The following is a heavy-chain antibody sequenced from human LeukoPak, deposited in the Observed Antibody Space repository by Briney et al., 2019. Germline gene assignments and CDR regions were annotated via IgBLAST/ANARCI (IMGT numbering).Heavy chain of an antibody. Sequence: PGGSLRLSCAASGFTFSSYAMSWVRQAPGKELEWVSAFSGSGGSTYYADSVKGRFTIARDNSKNTLYLQMNSLRAEDTAVYYCAKSSPPPLRYWGQGTLVTVSS. CDR1: GFTFSSYA. CDR2: FSGSGGST. J-gene: IGHJ4*02. V-gene: IGHV3-23*01. CDR3: AKSSPPPLRY.